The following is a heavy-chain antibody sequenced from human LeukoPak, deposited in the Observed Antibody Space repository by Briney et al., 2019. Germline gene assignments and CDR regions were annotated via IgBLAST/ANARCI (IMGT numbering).Heavy chain of an antibody. CDR2: IIPIFGTA. CDR3: ASSLNYYDSSGYYPSLSHFDY. CDR1: GGAFSSYA. V-gene: IGHV1-69*13. J-gene: IGHJ4*02. Sequence: ASVKVSRKASGGAFSSYAISWVRQAPGQGLEWMGGIIPIFGTANYAQKFQGRVTITADESTSTAYMELSSLRSEDTAVYYCASSLNYYDSSGYYPSLSHFDYWGQGTLVTVSS. D-gene: IGHD3-22*01.